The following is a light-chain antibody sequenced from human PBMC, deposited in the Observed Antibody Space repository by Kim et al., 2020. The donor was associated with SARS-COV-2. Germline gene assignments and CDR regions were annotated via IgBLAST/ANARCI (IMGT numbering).Light chain of an antibody. CDR3: QQYDVWPRP. CDR1: QSVGRH. V-gene: IGKV3-15*01. J-gene: IGKJ1*01. Sequence: SPGDRATLSGRASQSVGRHLAWYQKKPGQAPRLLLHGAATRATGIPDRFGGSGSGTEFTLTISSLQSEDVAVYYCQQYDVWPRPFGQGTKVDIK. CDR2: GAA.